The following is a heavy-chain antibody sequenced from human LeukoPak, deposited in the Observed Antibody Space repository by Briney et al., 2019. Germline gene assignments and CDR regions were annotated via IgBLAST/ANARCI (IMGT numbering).Heavy chain of an antibody. Sequence: GRSLRLSCEASGFTFSSYAMHWVRQAPGKGLEWVAVIWYDASNTYYADSVKGRFTISRDNSKNTVSLQMKSLRAEDTAVYFRAKHTAHSNFWYFDLWGRGTLVTVSS. J-gene: IGHJ2*01. CDR1: GFTFSSYA. D-gene: IGHD2-21*02. V-gene: IGHV3-33*06. CDR2: IWYDASNT. CDR3: AKHTAHSNFWYFDL.